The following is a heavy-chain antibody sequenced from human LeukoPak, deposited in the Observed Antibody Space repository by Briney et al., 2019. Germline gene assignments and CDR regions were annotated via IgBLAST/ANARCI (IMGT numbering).Heavy chain of an antibody. CDR2: IYYSGST. D-gene: IGHD1-20*01. Sequence: SETLSLTCTVSGGSISSYYWSWIRQPPGKGLEWIGYIYYSGSTNYNPSLKSRVTISVDTSKNQFSLKLSSVTAADTAVYYCATYRITGTDPDYWGQGTLVTVSS. CDR3: ATYRITGTDPDY. V-gene: IGHV4-59*01. CDR1: GGSISSYY. J-gene: IGHJ4*02.